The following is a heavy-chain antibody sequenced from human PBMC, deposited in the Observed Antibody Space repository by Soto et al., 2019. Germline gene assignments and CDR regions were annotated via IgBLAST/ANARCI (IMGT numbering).Heavy chain of an antibody. Sequence: QVQLVQSGAEVKKPGASVKFSCKASGYTFTSYGISWVRQAPGQGLEWMGWISAYNGNTNYAQKLQGRVTMTTDTSTSTAYMELRSLRSDDTAMYYCARVPYYYGSGSYYPYYFDYWGQGTLVTVSS. CDR2: ISAYNGNT. D-gene: IGHD3-10*01. CDR3: ARVPYYYGSGSYYPYYFDY. V-gene: IGHV1-18*01. CDR1: GYTFTSYG. J-gene: IGHJ4*02.